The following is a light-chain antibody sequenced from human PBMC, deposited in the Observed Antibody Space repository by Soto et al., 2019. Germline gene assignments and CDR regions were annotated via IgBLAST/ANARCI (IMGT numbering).Light chain of an antibody. V-gene: IGLV1-47*01. CDR1: SSNIGTNY. CDR3: AGWDDSLHGLL. CDR2: RNN. Sequence: VLTHPPSASGTPWQRVTISFSGGSSNIGTNYVYWYQQLPGTAPKLLIYRNNLRPSGVPDRFSASKSGTSASLAISGLRSEDEADYFCAGWDDSLHGLLFGAGTKVTVL. J-gene: IGLJ1*01.